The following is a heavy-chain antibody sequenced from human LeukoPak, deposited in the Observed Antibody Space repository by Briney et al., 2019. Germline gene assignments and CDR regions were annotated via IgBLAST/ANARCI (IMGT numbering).Heavy chain of an antibody. CDR2: ISSSSSYI. CDR3: ARDAYCGGDCYYFDY. D-gene: IGHD2-21*02. J-gene: IGHJ4*02. CDR1: GFTVSSNY. V-gene: IGHV3-21*01. Sequence: GGSLRLSCAASGFTVSSNYMSWVRQAPGKGLEWVSSISSSSSYIYYADSVKGRFTISRDNAKNSLYLQMNSLRAEDTAVYYCARDAYCGGDCYYFDYWGQGTLVTVSS.